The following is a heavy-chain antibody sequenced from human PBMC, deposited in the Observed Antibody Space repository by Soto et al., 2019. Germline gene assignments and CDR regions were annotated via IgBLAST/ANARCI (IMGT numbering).Heavy chain of an antibody. CDR3: AIDYYFDY. D-gene: IGHD2-21*01. V-gene: IGHV3-7*03. CDR1: VFTFISYW. CDR2: IKQDGSEK. J-gene: IGHJ4*02. Sequence: GGSLRLSCASSVFTFISYWMSWVRQAPGKGLEWVANIKQDGSEKYYVDSVKGRFTISRDNAKNSLYLQMNSLRAEDTAVYYCAIDYYFDYWGQGTLVTVSS.